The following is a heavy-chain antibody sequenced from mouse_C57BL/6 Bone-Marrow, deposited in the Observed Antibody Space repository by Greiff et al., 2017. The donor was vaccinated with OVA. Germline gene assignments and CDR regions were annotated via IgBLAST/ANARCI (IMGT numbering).Heavy chain of an antibody. J-gene: IGHJ1*03. D-gene: IGHD2-2*01. CDR2: INYDGSST. CDR3: ARDRGVTKYFGV. Sequence: EVNVVESEGGLVQPGSSMKLSCTASGFTFSDYYMAWVRQVPEKGLEWVANINYDGSSTYYLDSLKSRFIISRDNAKNILYRQMSSLKSEDTATYCCARDRGVTKYFGVWGTGTTVTVSS. CDR1: GFTFSDYY. V-gene: IGHV5-16*01.